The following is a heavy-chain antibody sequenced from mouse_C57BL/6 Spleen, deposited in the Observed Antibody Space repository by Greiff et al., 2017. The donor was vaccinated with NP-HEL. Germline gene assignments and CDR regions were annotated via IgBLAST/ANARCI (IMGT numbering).Heavy chain of an antibody. J-gene: IGHJ2*01. D-gene: IGHD1-1*01. CDR3: ARSEGNYYGSSYDY. V-gene: IGHV1-69*01. CDR1: GYTFTSYW. CDR2: IDPSDSYT. Sequence: VQLQQPGAELVMPGASVKLSCKASGYTFTSYWMHWVKQRPGQGLEWIGEIDPSDSYTNYNQKFKGKSTLTVDKSSSTAYMQLSSLTSEDSAVYYCARSEGNYYGSSYDYWGQGTTLTVSS.